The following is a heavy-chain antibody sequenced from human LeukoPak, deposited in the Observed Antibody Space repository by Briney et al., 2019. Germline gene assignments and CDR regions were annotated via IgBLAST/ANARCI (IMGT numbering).Heavy chain of an antibody. CDR3: AKDREWELVD. CDR2: IKQDGSEK. Sequence: GGSLRLSCAASRFTFSSYWMSWVRQAPGKGLEWVANIKQDGSEKYYVDSVKGRFTISRDNAKNSLYLQMNSLRAEDTAVYYCAKDREWELVDWGQGTLVTVSS. V-gene: IGHV3-7*01. CDR1: RFTFSSYW. D-gene: IGHD1-26*01. J-gene: IGHJ4*02.